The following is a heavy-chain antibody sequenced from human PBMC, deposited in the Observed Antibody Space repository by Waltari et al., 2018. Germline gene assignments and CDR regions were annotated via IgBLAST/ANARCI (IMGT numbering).Heavy chain of an antibody. Sequence: QVQLVQSGAEVKKPGSSVKVSCKASGGTFSSYAISWVRQAPGQGLEWMGRIIPTFGTANYAPKFQGRVTITADKSTSTAYMELSSLRSEDTAVYYGARVGAGTDPEVDYWGQGTLVTVSS. CDR2: IIPTFGTA. V-gene: IGHV1-69*08. CDR3: ARVGAGTDPEVDY. D-gene: IGHD6-13*01. CDR1: GGTFSSYA. J-gene: IGHJ4*02.